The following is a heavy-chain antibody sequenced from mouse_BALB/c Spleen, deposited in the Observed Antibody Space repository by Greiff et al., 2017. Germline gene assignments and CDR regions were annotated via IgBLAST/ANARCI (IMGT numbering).Heavy chain of an antibody. CDR3: ARDLTTYFDV. D-gene: IGHD2-13*01. CDR1: GFTFSSYA. CDR2: ISSGGSYT. Sequence: EVMLVESGGGLVKPGGSLKLSCAASGFTFSSYAMSWVRQSPEKRLEWVAEISSGGSYTYYPDTVTGRFTISRDNAKNTLYLEMSSLRSEDTAMYYCARDLTTYFDVWGAGTTVTVSS. V-gene: IGHV5-9-4*01. J-gene: IGHJ1*01.